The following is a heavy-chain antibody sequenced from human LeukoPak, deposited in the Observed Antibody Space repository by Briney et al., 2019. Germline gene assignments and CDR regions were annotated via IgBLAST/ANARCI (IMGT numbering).Heavy chain of an antibody. CDR3: AKERVGYCSSTSCSPGAFDI. D-gene: IGHD2-2*01. CDR2: ISGSGGST. CDR1: GFTFSSYA. V-gene: IGHV3-23*01. J-gene: IGHJ3*02. Sequence: GGSLRLSCAASGFTFSSYAMSWVRQAPGKGLEWVSAISGSGGSTYYADSVKGRFTISRDNSKNTLYLQMNSLRAEDTAVYYCAKERVGYCSSTSCSPGAFDIWGQGTMVTVSS.